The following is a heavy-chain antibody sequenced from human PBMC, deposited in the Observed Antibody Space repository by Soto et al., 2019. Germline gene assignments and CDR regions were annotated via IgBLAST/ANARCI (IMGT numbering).Heavy chain of an antibody. D-gene: IGHD3-10*01. Sequence: QVQLVQSGAEVKKPGASVKVSCKASGYTFTSYGISWVRQAPGQGLEWMGWISAYNGNTNYAQKLQGRVTMTTDTSTSKAYMELRSLRSEDTAVYYGAGGRGGFYYGSGSRLLDYWGQGTLVTVSS. V-gene: IGHV1-18*01. J-gene: IGHJ4*02. CDR1: GYTFTSYG. CDR3: AGGRGGFYYGSGSRLLDY. CDR2: ISAYNGNT.